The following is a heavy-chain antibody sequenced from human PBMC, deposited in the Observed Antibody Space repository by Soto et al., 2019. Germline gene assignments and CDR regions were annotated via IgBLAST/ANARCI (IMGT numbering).Heavy chain of an antibody. CDR3: ARVIEGVTIFGVAYNGMDV. J-gene: IGHJ6*02. Sequence: QVQLVQSGAEVKKPGASVKVSCKASGYTFTGYYMHWVRQAPGQGLEWMGWINPNSGGTNYAQKFQGRVTMTRDTSISRAYMELSRLRSDDTAVYYCARVIEGVTIFGVAYNGMDVWGQGTTVTVSS. D-gene: IGHD3-3*01. CDR2: INPNSGGT. CDR1: GYTFTGYY. V-gene: IGHV1-2*02.